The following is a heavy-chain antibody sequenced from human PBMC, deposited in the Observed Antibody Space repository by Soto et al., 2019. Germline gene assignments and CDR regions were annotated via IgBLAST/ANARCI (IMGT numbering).Heavy chain of an antibody. D-gene: IGHD4-17*01. CDR3: ARQDGDFGYYFDY. CDR2: MYYSGGT. Sequence: QVQLQESGPGLVKPSETLSLTCTVSGASVSSDSYYWSWIRQPPGKGLEWIGYMYYSGGTNYNPSLKSRVTISIYTSKNQSSLKLSSVTAADTAIYYCARQDGDFGYYFDYWGQGTLVTVSS. CDR1: GASVSSDSYY. V-gene: IGHV4-61*01. J-gene: IGHJ4*02.